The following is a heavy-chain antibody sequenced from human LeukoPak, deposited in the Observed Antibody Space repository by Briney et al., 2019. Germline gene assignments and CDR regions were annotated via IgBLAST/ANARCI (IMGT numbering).Heavy chain of an antibody. V-gene: IGHV3-21*01. CDR3: ARSLLVVVTTQSFDY. D-gene: IGHD3-22*01. CDR1: GFTFSAYS. Sequence: PGGSLRLSCAASGFTFSAYSMNWVRQAPGKGLEWVSFISSTSSYIYYADLVKGRFTISRDNAKNSLYLQMNSLRAEDTAVYYCARSLLVVVTTQSFDYWGQGTLVTVSS. J-gene: IGHJ4*02. CDR2: ISSTSSYI.